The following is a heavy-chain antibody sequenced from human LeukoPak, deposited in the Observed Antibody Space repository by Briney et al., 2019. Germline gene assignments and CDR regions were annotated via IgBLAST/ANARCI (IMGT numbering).Heavy chain of an antibody. CDR2: ITGSGGTT. CDR1: GFTFSSYA. Sequence: GGSLRLSCAASGFTFSSYAMGWVRQAPGKGLEWVSAITGSGGTTYYADSVKGRFTISRDNSNSTLYLQMNSLRAEDTAIYYCSKLNVYGGNYPVDYWGQGTLVTVSS. V-gene: IGHV3-23*01. CDR3: SKLNVYGGNYPVDY. J-gene: IGHJ4*02. D-gene: IGHD4-23*01.